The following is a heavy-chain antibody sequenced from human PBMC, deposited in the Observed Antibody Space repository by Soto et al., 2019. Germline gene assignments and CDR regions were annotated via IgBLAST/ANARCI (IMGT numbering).Heavy chain of an antibody. CDR1: GFTFSKFG. Sequence: QVQLVESGGGVVQPGGSLRLSCEASGFTFSKFGIHWVRQAPGKGLEWVAVVSYDGSFKYYADSVKGRFTISRDNSKNTLYLQMNSLSPEDTALYYCAKDSDQLLFDYYYGMDVWGQGTTVTVSS. CDR2: VSYDGSFK. CDR3: AKDSDQLLFDYYYGMDV. J-gene: IGHJ6*02. V-gene: IGHV3-30*18. D-gene: IGHD2-2*01.